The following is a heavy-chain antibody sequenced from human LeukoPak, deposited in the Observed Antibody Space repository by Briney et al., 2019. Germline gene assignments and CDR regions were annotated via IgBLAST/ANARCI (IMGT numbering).Heavy chain of an antibody. CDR2: IYYSGST. J-gene: IGHJ4*02. Sequence: SETLSLTCTVSGDSISNYFWSWIRQPPGKGLEWIGYIYYSGSTNYNPSLKSRVTISVDTSKNQFSLKLSSVTAADTAVYYCARDLSSGYYDYWGQGTLVTVSS. CDR3: ARDLSSGYYDY. CDR1: GDSISNYF. V-gene: IGHV4-59*01. D-gene: IGHD3-22*01.